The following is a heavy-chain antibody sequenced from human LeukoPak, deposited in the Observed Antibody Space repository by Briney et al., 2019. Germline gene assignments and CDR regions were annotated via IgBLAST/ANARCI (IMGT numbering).Heavy chain of an antibody. D-gene: IGHD3-22*01. J-gene: IGHJ4*02. CDR1: GATFTSYA. CDR2: IIPIFGTA. CDR3: ARVISLNSSGYKH. V-gene: IGHV1-69*06. Sequence: GASVTVSCKASGATFTSYAISWVRQAPGQGLEWMGGIIPIFGTANYAQKFQGRVTITADKSTSTAYMELSSLRSEDTAVYYCARVISLNSSGYKHWGQGTLVTVSS.